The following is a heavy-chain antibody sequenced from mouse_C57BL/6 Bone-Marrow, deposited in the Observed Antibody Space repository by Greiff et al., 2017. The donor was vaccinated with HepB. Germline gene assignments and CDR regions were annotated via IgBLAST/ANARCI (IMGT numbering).Heavy chain of an antibody. J-gene: IGHJ2*01. D-gene: IGHD3-2*02. CDR3: TESRQLRLRMDY. V-gene: IGHV14-4*01. Sequence: EVMLVESGAELVRPGASVKLSCTASGFNIKDDYMHWVKQRPEQGLEWIGWIDPENGDTEYASKFQGKATITADTSSNTAYLQLSSLTSEDTAVYYCTESRQLRLRMDYWGQGTTLTVSS. CDR2: IDPENGDT. CDR1: GFNIKDDY.